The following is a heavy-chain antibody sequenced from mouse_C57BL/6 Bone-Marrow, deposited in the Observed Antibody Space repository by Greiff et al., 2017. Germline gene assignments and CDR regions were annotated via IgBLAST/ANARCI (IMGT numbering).Heavy chain of an antibody. Sequence: VQLQQSGPELVKPGASVKMSCKASGYTFTDYNMHWVKQSHGKSLEWIGYINPNNGGTSYNQKFKGKAPFTVNKSSSTASMELRSLTSEDSAVYYCARIVHTPYWGQGTTLTVSS. J-gene: IGHJ2*01. D-gene: IGHD5-1-1*01. V-gene: IGHV1-22*01. CDR1: GYTFTDYN. CDR2: INPNNGGT. CDR3: ARIVHTPY.